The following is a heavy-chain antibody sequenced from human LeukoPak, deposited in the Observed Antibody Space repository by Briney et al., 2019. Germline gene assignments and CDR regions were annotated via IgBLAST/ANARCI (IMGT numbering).Heavy chain of an antibody. Sequence: ASAKVSCKASGYTFTGYYMHWVRQAPGQGLEWMGWINPNSGGTNYAQKFQGRVTMTRDTSISTAYMELSRLRSDDTAVYYCARPLRYFDWLPYAFYYYYGMDVWGQGTTVTVSS. D-gene: IGHD3-9*01. CDR2: INPNSGGT. CDR1: GYTFTGYY. CDR3: ARPLRYFDWLPYAFYYYYGMDV. J-gene: IGHJ6*02. V-gene: IGHV1-2*02.